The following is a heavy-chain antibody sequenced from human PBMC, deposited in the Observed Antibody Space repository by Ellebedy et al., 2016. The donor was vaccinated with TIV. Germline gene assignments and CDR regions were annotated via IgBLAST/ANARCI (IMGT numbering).Heavy chain of an antibody. CDR1: GFTFSSYG. CDR3: AKDRGPTVTTLDY. CDR2: ISYDGSNK. J-gene: IGHJ4*02. V-gene: IGHV3-30*18. D-gene: IGHD4-17*01. Sequence: GGSLRLSXAASGFTFSSYGMHWVRQAPGKGLEWVAVISYDGSNKYYADSVKGRFTISRDNSKNTLYLQMNSLRAEDTAVYYCAKDRGPTVTTLDYWGQGTLVTVSS.